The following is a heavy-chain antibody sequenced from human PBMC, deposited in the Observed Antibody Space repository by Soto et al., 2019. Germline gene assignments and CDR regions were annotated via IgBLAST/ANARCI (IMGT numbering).Heavy chain of an antibody. CDR2: FDPEDGET. CDR1: GYTLTELS. D-gene: IGHD3-10*01. Sequence: ASVKVSCKVSGYTLTELSMHWVRQAPGKGLEWMGGFDPEDGETIYAQKFQGRVTMTEDTSTDTAYMELSSLRSEDTAVYYCATLTNYGSGSDHWGQGTLVTVSS. J-gene: IGHJ4*02. V-gene: IGHV1-24*01. CDR3: ATLTNYGSGSDH.